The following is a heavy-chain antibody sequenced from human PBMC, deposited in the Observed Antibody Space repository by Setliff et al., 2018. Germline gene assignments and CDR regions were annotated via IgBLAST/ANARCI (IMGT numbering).Heavy chain of an antibody. CDR2: VYSGGTT. D-gene: IGHD3-22*01. J-gene: IGHJ6*03. V-gene: IGHV3-66*02. CDR1: AFPVSSNY. CDR3: ARIVVDYYYYYMDV. Sequence: GGYLRLSCAASAFPVSSNYMTWVRQAPGKGLELVSVVYSGGTTYSADSVRGRFTISRDNSKNTLNLQMNSLRAEDTGVYYCARIVVDYYYYYMDVWGKGTTVTVSS.